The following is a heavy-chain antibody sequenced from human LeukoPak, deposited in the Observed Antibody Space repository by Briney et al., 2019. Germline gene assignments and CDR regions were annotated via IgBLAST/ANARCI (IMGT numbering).Heavy chain of an antibody. CDR1: GGTFSSYA. Sequence: ASVKVSCKASGGTFSSYAISWVRQAHGQGLEWMGRIIPILGIANYAQKFQGRVTITADKSTSTAYMELSSLRSEDTAVYYCARDYGASSYFKNWFDPWGQGTLVTVSS. V-gene: IGHV1-69*04. J-gene: IGHJ5*02. D-gene: IGHD6-6*01. CDR3: ARDYGASSYFKNWFDP. CDR2: IIPILGIA.